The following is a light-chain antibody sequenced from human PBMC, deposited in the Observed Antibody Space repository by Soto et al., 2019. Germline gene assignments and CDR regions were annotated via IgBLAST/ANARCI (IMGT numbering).Light chain of an antibody. CDR1: QSVGNS. V-gene: IGKV3-20*01. J-gene: IGKJ3*01. CDR2: SAS. Sequence: EIVLTQSPGTLSLSPGERATLSCRASQSVGNSLAWYQQKPGQAPRLLMYSASSRATGIADRFSGSGSGTDFTLTITRLEPEDFAVYYCQHYGNSRVTFGPGTKVDIK. CDR3: QHYGNSRVT.